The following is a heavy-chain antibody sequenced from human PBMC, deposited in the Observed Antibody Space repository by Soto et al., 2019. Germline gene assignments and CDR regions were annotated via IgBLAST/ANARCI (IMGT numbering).Heavy chain of an antibody. CDR1: GGSISSSSYY. V-gene: IGHV4-39*01. CDR3: ARRVVVITTSWFDP. Sequence: LSLTCTVSGGSISSSSYYWGWIRQPPGKGLEWIGSIYYSGSTYYNPSLKSRVTISVDTSKNQFSLKLSSVTAADTAVYYCARRVVVITTSWFDPWGQGTLVTAPQ. D-gene: IGHD3-22*01. J-gene: IGHJ5*02. CDR2: IYYSGST.